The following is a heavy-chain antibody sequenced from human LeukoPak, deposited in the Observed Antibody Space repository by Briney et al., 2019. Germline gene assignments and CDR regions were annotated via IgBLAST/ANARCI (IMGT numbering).Heavy chain of an antibody. CDR2: IRSKAYGGTT. Sequence: ETGGSLRLSCTASGFSVSGNFMTWVRQAPGKGLEWVGFIRSKAYGGTTQYAASVKGRFSISRDDSKSIAYLQMNSLKTEDTAVYYCTRGTHDYGDYLGGYFDYWGQGTLVTVSS. D-gene: IGHD4-17*01. J-gene: IGHJ4*02. CDR1: GFSVSGNF. CDR3: TRGTHDYGDYLGGYFDY. V-gene: IGHV3-49*04.